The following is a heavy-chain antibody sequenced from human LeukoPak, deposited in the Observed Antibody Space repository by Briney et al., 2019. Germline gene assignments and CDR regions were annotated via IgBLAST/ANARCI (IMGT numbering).Heavy chain of an antibody. V-gene: IGHV4-61*02. CDR1: GDTISSGSYY. CDR2: IYTTGLT. CDR3: ARADGDYLAFDH. D-gene: IGHD4/OR15-4a*01. J-gene: IGHJ4*02. Sequence: PSETLSLTSTVSGDTISSGSYYWTWLRQPAGKGLEWIGRIYTTGLTNYSPSLRSRVTISIDTSRNQFSLKLTSVTAADTALYFCARADGDYLAFDHWGEGTLVTVSS.